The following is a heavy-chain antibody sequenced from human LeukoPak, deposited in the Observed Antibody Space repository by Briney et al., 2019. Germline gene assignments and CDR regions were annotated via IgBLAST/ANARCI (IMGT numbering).Heavy chain of an antibody. CDR1: GFIFNRYG. D-gene: IGHD3-10*01. J-gene: IGHJ6*03. CDR2: IGFDGSER. CDR3: AKHSPVVRGAQVSYYYMDV. V-gene: IGHV3-30*02. Sequence: PGGSQRLSCAASGFIFNRYGMHWVRQAPGKGLQWVAFIGFDGSERYYGDSVKGRVIITRDNSKDTLYLHMNSLRDEDTSVYYCAKHSPVVRGAQVSYYYMDVWGKGTAVIVSS.